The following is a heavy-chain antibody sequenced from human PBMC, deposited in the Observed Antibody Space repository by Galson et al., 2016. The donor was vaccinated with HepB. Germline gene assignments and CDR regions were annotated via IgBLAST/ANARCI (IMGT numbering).Heavy chain of an antibody. J-gene: IGHJ4*02. CDR3: TRTYYEILTGLTPWYYFDS. CDR2: LWYDGREK. CDR1: GFTFINYG. D-gene: IGHD3-9*01. Sequence: SLRLSCAASGFTFINYGMHWVRQAPGKGLGWVAVLWYDGREKYYADSVKVRFTISRDNSKNTLHLQMNSLRAEDTAVYYCTRTYYEILTGLTPWYYFDSWGQGTLVTVSS. V-gene: IGHV3-33*01.